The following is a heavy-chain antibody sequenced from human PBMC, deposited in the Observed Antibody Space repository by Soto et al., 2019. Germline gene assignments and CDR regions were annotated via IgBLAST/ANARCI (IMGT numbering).Heavy chain of an antibody. CDR1: GYTFTTYG. CDR3: ARQEGHIEPMIGEFDF. V-gene: IGHV1-18*01. Sequence: QVQLVPSGPEVKKPGASVMLSCKASGYTFTTYGVRWVRQAPGLGLAWLGWISAYNGNTNSAQKFPGRVTMTTDASENTAYLELRSLRSYNTAVYYCARQEGHIEPMIGEFDFWGQGTLVTVSS. CDR2: ISAYNGNT. D-gene: IGHD5-12*01. J-gene: IGHJ4*02.